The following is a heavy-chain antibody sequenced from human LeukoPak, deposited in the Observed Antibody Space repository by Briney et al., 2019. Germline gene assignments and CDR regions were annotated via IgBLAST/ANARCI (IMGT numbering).Heavy chain of an antibody. D-gene: IGHD6-6*01. Sequence: PSETLSLTCTVSGGSISSSSYYWGWIRQPPGKGLEWIGSIYYSGSTYYNPSLKSRVTISVDTSKNQFSLKLSSVTAADTAVYYCARLAVAARCFDYWGQGTLVTASS. J-gene: IGHJ4*02. CDR1: GGSISSSSYY. CDR3: ARLAVAARCFDY. CDR2: IYYSGST. V-gene: IGHV4-39*01.